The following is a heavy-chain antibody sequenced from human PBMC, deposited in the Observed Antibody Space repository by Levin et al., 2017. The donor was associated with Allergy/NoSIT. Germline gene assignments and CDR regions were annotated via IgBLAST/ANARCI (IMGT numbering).Heavy chain of an antibody. CDR2: INHAGDT. J-gene: IGHJ5*02. CDR3: ARGLGWQHLVWASNWFDP. CDR1: SEAFSGYY. Sequence: SETLSLTCAVYSEAFSGYYWSWIRQSPGKGLEWIAEINHAGDTNYNSSLKSRVTLSVDTAAFQFSLKMTSMNAADTAVKYCARGLGWQHLVWASNWFDPWGPGTLVIVSS. D-gene: IGHD6-13*01. V-gene: IGHV4-34*01.